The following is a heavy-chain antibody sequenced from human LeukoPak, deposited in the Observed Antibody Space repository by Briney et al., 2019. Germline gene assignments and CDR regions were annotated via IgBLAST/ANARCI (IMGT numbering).Heavy chain of an antibody. CDR1: GFTFSSYW. V-gene: IGHV3-7*01. CDR2: IKQDGSEK. J-gene: IGHJ5*02. Sequence: PGGSLRLSCAASGFTFSSYWMSWVRQAPGKGLEWVANIKQDGSEKYYVDSVKGRFTISRDNAKNSLYLQMNSLRAEDTAVYYCARDLGYCSSTSCYRGNWFDPWGQGTLVTVSS. CDR3: ARDLGYCSSTSCYRGNWFDP. D-gene: IGHD2-2*02.